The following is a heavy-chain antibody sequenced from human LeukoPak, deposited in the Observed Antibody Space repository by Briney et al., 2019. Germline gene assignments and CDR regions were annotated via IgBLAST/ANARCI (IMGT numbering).Heavy chain of an antibody. Sequence: GGSLRPSCAGSGFTFGDHSMNWVRQAPGKGLEWVSAISGSGGSTYYADSVKGRFTISRDNSKNTLYLQMNSLRAEDTAVYYCAKDLKYCSSTTCPYYFDYWGQGTLVTVSS. V-gene: IGHV3-23*01. CDR2: ISGSGGST. D-gene: IGHD2-2*01. CDR3: AKDLKYCSSTTCPYYFDY. CDR1: GFTFGDHS. J-gene: IGHJ4*02.